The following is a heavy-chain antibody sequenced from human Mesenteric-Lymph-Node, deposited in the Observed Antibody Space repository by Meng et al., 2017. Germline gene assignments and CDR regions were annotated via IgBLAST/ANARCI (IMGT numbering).Heavy chain of an antibody. Sequence: QVKLAQSGAEVKKPGASVQVSCKASGYTFTGYYLHWVRQAPGQGLEWMGRINPDSGGTNYAQKFQGRVTMTRDTSISTAYMDLSRLRSDDTAVYYCATDTAMVEIDYWGQGTLVTVSS. CDR1: GYTFTGYY. CDR2: INPDSGGT. V-gene: IGHV1-2*06. D-gene: IGHD5-18*01. J-gene: IGHJ4*02. CDR3: ATDTAMVEIDY.